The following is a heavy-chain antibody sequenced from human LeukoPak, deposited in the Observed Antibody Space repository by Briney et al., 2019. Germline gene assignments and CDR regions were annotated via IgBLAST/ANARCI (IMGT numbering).Heavy chain of an antibody. J-gene: IGHJ4*02. Sequence: GSLRLSCVASGFTFRNYNLNWVRQAPGKGLEWVSSITSGGYIFSADSVKGRFTISRDNTKNSLCLQMSSLRAEDTAVYYCATYSGTYRDHWGQGTLVTVSS. CDR2: ITSGGYI. V-gene: IGHV3-21*01. CDR3: ATYSGTYRDH. CDR1: GFTFRNYN. D-gene: IGHD1-26*01.